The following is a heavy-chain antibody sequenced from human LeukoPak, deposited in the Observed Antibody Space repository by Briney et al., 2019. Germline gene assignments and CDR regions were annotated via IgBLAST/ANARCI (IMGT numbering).Heavy chain of an antibody. CDR1: GDSISSGSFY. V-gene: IGHV4-61*02. Sequence: SETLSLTCTVSGDSISSGSFYWSWIRQPAGRGLEWIGRIYPSGSTNYNPSLKSRVTISVDTSKNQFSLKLSSVTAADTAVYYCARDVLAAPGIFDYWGQGTLVTVSS. CDR3: ARDVLAAPGIFDY. CDR2: IYPSGST. D-gene: IGHD6-13*01. J-gene: IGHJ4*02.